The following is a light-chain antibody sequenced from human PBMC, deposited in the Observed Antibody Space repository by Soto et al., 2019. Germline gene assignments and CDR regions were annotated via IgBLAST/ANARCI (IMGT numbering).Light chain of an antibody. CDR1: QALNTR. CDR3: HQRQSWPRT. V-gene: IGKV3-11*01. J-gene: IGKJ1*01. CDR2: LTS. Sequence: EIVLTQSAATLSAFPGDRVTLSFRASQALNTRLAWYQHKPGQAPRLLIYLTSNRAAGVPSRFSAWGSETDFTLTISDVQPEDFAVYYCHQRQSWPRTFGQGTKVDIK.